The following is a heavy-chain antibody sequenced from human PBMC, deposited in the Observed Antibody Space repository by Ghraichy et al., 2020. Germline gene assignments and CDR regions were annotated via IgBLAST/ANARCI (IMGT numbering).Heavy chain of an antibody. CDR3: ARITNYYYDSTGYRYYFDY. CDR2: IFSNDEK. J-gene: IGHJ4*02. CDR1: GFSLSYGRMG. Sequence: SGPTLVKPKETLTLTCTVSGFSLSYGRMGVSWIRQPPGKALEWLAHIFSNDEKSYSTSLKSRLTISKDTSKSQVVLTMTDMDPVDTATYYCARITNYYYDSTGYRYYFDYWGQGTLVTVSS. D-gene: IGHD3-22*01. V-gene: IGHV2-26*01.